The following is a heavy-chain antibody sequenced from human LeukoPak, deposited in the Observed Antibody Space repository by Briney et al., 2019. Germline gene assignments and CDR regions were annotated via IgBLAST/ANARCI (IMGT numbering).Heavy chain of an antibody. CDR1: GFTFSSYA. Sequence: GRSLRLSCAASGFTFSSYAMHWVRQAPGKGLEWVAVISYDGSNKYYADSVKGRFTISRDNSKNTLYLQMNSLRAEDTAVYYCAGGNPHYYDSSGYLDYWGQGTLVTVSS. V-gene: IGHV3-30*04. J-gene: IGHJ4*02. CDR3: AGGNPHYYDSSGYLDY. D-gene: IGHD3-22*01. CDR2: ISYDGSNK.